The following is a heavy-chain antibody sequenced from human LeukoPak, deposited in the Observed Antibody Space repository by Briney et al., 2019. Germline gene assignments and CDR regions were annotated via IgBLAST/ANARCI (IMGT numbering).Heavy chain of an antibody. CDR1: GGSISSYY. CDR3: ARGRRLYYYDSSGNLDY. D-gene: IGHD3-22*01. CDR2: IYTSGST. V-gene: IGHV4-4*07. Sequence: SETLSLTCTVSGGSISSYYWSWIRQPAGKGLEWIGRIYTSGSTNYNPSLKSRVTMSVDTSKNQFSLKLSSVTAADTAVYYCARGRRLYYYDSSGNLDYWGQGTLVTVSS. J-gene: IGHJ4*02.